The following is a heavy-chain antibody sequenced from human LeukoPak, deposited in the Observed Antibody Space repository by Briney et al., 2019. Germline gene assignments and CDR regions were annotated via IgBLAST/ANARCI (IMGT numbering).Heavy chain of an antibody. Sequence: GVSLRLSCAASGFTFTNAWMNRVRQAPGKGLVWVSRIASDGSSTTYADSVKGRFSISRDNAKNTLYLQMNSLRVEDTAVYYCARGRPHGNDYWGQGTLVTVSS. D-gene: IGHD4-23*01. V-gene: IGHV3-74*01. CDR2: IASDGSST. J-gene: IGHJ4*02. CDR3: ARGRPHGNDY. CDR1: GFTFTNAW.